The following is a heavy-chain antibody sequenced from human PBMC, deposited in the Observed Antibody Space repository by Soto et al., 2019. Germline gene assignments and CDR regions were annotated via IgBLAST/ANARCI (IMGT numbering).Heavy chain of an antibody. V-gene: IGHV4-4*02. Sequence: QVQLQESGPGLVKPSGTLSLTCAVFGGSISNSNWWTWVRQPPGKGLDWIGEIFHSGSTNDNSSLMGRVTISVDKANNQFSLKLSSVTAADTAVYYCAHRPIVGAAIWGQVTLVTVSS. CDR3: AHRPIVGAAI. CDR2: IFHSGST. CDR1: GGSISNSNW. J-gene: IGHJ4*02. D-gene: IGHD1-26*01.